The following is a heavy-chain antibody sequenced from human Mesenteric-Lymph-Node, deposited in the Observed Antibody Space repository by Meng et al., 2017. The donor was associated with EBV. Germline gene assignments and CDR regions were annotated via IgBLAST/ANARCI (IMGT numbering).Heavy chain of an antibody. V-gene: IGHV1-3*01. Sequence: QVHLVQSGAEVKKPGASVRISCKASGYTFTNYALEWVRQAPGQRLEWMGWINVGNGNTKYSQKFQGRVTISRDTSAKTAYVEVSSLRSDDTAVYYCARIRGIDSSTDYWGQGTLVTVSS. CDR3: ARIRGIDSSTDY. J-gene: IGHJ4*02. D-gene: IGHD6-19*01. CDR1: GYTFTNYA. CDR2: INVGNGNT.